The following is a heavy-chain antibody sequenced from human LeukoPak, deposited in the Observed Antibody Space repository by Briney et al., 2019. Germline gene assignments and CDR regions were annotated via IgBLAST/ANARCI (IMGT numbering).Heavy chain of an antibody. CDR3: TTDGLYSIDN. J-gene: IGHJ4*02. V-gene: IGHV3-15*01. D-gene: IGHD2-15*01. CDR1: GFTFSNYW. CDR2: IKSKSDGGTI. Sequence: PGGSLRLSCAASGFTFSNYWMNWVRQAPGKGLEWVGRIKSKSDGGTIDYAAPVKGRFTISRDDSKNTLYLQIHSLKTEDTAVYYCTTDGLYSIDNWGQGTLVTVSS.